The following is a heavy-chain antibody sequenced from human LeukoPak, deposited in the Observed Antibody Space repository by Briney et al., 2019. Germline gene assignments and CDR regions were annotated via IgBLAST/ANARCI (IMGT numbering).Heavy chain of an antibody. Sequence: GRSLRLSRAASGFTFSSYGMNWVRQAPGKGLEWVAAISYDGSNKFYADSVRGRFTISRDNSKNTLYLEVSSLRAEDTADYYCAKGQGLYAPLRNYGMDVWGQGTTVTVSS. CDR2: ISYDGSNK. J-gene: IGHJ6*02. V-gene: IGHV3-30*18. CDR1: GFTFSSYG. CDR3: AKGQGLYAPLRNYGMDV. D-gene: IGHD2/OR15-2a*01.